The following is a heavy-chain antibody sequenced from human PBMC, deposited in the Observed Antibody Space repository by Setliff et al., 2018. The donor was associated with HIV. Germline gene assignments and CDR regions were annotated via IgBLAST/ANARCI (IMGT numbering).Heavy chain of an antibody. D-gene: IGHD2-8*02. CDR1: GVSISDHY. CDR3: ARLIHTGLLYFDF. Sequence: PSETLSLTCFVSGVSISDHYWDWIRQPPGKGLEWIGYIYSSGTTQYNPSVESRVTMSLDTSRDQFSLNLRSVTAADTAVYFCARLIHTGLLYFDFWGLGTLVTVSS. V-gene: IGHV4-4*09. J-gene: IGHJ4*02. CDR2: IYSSGTT.